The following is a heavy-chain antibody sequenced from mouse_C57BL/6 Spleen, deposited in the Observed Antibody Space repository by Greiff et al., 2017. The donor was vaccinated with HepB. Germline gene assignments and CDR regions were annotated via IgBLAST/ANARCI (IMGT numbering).Heavy chain of an antibody. J-gene: IGHJ2*01. Sequence: DVMLVESGGGLVKPGGSLKLSCAASGFTFSSYAMSWVRQTPEKRLEWVATISDGGSYTYYPDNVKGRFTITRDNAKNNLYLQMSHLRSEDTAMYYCAKFYDGPFDYWGQGTTLTVSS. CDR1: GFTFSSYA. V-gene: IGHV5-4*03. CDR3: AKFYDGPFDY. D-gene: IGHD2-3*01. CDR2: ISDGGSYT.